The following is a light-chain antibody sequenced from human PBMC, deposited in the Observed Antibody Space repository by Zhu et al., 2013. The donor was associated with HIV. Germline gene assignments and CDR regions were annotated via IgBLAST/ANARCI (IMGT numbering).Light chain of an antibody. V-gene: IGKV2-30*01. CDR3: MQGTRWPRT. J-gene: IGKJ1*01. Sequence: DIVMTQSPLSLPVILGQTASVSCRSSQSLVSRDGNTYLNWYHQRPGQSPRRLIYNVSKRGSGVPDRFSGSGSVTDFTLKISRVEADDAGIFFCMQGTRWPRTFGQGTKLEVK. CDR2: NVS. CDR1: QSLVSRDGNTY.